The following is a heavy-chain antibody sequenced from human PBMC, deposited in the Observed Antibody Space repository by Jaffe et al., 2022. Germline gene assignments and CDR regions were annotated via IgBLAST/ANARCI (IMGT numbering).Heavy chain of an antibody. V-gene: IGHV1-2*02. J-gene: IGHJ4*02. CDR1: GYSFTGYF. CDR2: INPNSGGT. Sequence: QVQLVQSGAEVKKPGASMKVSCKTSGYSFTGYFMHWVRQAPGQGLEWMGWINPNSGGTSYAQKFQGRVTMTRDTSISTAYMELSRLRSDDTAIYYCARGDFDYWGQGTLVTVSS. CDR3: ARGDFDY.